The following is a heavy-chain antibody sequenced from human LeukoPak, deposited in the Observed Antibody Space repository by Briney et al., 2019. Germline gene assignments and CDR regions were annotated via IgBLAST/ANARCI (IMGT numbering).Heavy chain of an antibody. Sequence: SGGSLRLSCAASGLTFSGYAMSWVRQAPGKGLEWVSAISGSGGSTYYADSVKGRFTISRDNSKNTLYLQMNSLRAEDTAVYYCARHRDFWSRFFDYWGQGTLVTVSS. CDR2: ISGSGGST. J-gene: IGHJ4*02. CDR1: GLTFSGYA. CDR3: ARHRDFWSRFFDY. D-gene: IGHD3-3*01. V-gene: IGHV3-23*01.